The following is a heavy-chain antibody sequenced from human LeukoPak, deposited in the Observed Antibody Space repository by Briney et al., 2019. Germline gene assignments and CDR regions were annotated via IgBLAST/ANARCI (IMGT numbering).Heavy chain of an antibody. V-gene: IGHV4-59*01. Sequence: SETLSLTCTVSGGSISSYYWSWIRQPPGKGLEWIGYIYYSGSTNYNPSLKSRVTISVDTSKNQFSLKLSSVTAADTAVYYCARADQFGEFTFDYWGQGTLVTVSS. D-gene: IGHD3-10*01. J-gene: IGHJ4*02. CDR3: ARADQFGEFTFDY. CDR1: GGSISSYY. CDR2: IYYSGST.